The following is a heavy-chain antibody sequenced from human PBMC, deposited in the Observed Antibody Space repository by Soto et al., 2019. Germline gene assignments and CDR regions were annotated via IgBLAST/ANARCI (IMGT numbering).Heavy chain of an antibody. Sequence: PGGSLRLSCAASGFTFSSYSMNWVRQAPGKGLECVSYISSSSSTIYYADSVKGRFTISRDNAKNSLYLQMNSLRAEDTAVYYCARDVSTPHIYGPAAFDIWGQGTMVTVSS. CDR3: ARDVSTPHIYGPAAFDI. D-gene: IGHD1-1*01. J-gene: IGHJ3*02. CDR2: ISSSSSTI. CDR1: GFTFSSYS. V-gene: IGHV3-48*01.